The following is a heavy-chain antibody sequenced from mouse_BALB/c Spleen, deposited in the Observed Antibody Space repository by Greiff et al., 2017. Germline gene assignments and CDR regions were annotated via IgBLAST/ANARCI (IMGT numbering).Heavy chain of an antibody. CDR3: ARVYDYVDAMDY. D-gene: IGHD2-4*01. V-gene: IGHV14-3*02. J-gene: IGHJ4*01. CDR2: IDPANGNT. Sequence: VQLKESGAELVKPGASVKLSCTASGFNIKDTYMHWVKQRPEQGLEWIGRIDPANGNTKYDPKFQGKATITADTSSNTAYLQLSSLTSEDTAVYYCARVYDYVDAMDYWGQGTSVTVSS. CDR1: GFNIKDTY.